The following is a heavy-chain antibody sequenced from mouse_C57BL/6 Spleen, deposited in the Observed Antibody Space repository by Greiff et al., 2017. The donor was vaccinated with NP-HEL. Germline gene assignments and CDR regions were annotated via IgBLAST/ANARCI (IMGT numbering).Heavy chain of an antibody. CDR3: ARRKNSSGPFAY. CDR2: ISGGGGNT. D-gene: IGHD3-2*02. J-gene: IGHJ3*01. V-gene: IGHV5-9*01. Sequence: EVMLVESGGGLVKPGGSLKLSCAASGFTFSSYTMSWVRQTPEKRLEWVATISGGGGNTYYPDSVKGRFTISRDNAKNTLYLQMSSLRSEDTALYYCARRKNSSGPFAYWGQGTLVTVSA. CDR1: GFTFSSYT.